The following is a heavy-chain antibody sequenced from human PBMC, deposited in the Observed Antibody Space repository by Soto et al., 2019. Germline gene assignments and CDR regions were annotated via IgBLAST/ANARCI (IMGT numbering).Heavy chain of an antibody. J-gene: IGHJ4*02. V-gene: IGHV4-39*01. Sequence: PSETLSLTCTVSGGSISSSSYYWGWIRQPPGKGLEWIGSIYYSGSTYYNPSLKSRVTISVDTSKNQFSLKMSSVTAADTAVYYCARQVPGYCISTSCLQRSDSWGQGTLVTVSS. CDR1: GGSISSSSYY. CDR3: ARQVPGYCISTSCLQRSDS. CDR2: IYYSGST. D-gene: IGHD2-2*03.